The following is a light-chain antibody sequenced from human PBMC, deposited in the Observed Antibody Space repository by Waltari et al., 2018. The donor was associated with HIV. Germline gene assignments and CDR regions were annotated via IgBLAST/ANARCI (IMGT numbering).Light chain of an antibody. CDR1: RSAPGCYNL. V-gene: IGLV2-23*02. CDR3: SSYAGDTTLL. J-gene: IGLJ2*01. CDR2: EVN. Sequence: QSALTQPASVSGSPGQSIPIPCTGRRSAPGCYNLVSWYQQNSGKVPKLLIYEVNKRPSGISDRFSGSISGNTASLTISGLQAEDEANYYCSSYAGDTTLLFGGGTKVTVL.